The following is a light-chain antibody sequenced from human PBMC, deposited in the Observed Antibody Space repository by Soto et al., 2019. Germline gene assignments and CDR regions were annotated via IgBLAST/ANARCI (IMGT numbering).Light chain of an antibody. J-gene: IGKJ5*01. CDR2: DAS. CDR1: QSVSDK. CDR3: QQRSSWPPT. Sequence: EVLMTQSPDTLYVSPGERVTLSCRASQSVSDKLAWYQQKPGQAPRLLIYDASNRATGVPARFSGSGSGTDFTLTISSLEPEDFAVYYCQQRSSWPPTFGQGTRLEIK. V-gene: IGKV3-11*01.